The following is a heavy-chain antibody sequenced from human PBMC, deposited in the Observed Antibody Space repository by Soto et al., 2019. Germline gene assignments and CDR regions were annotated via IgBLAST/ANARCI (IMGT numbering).Heavy chain of an antibody. V-gene: IGHV3-9*01. D-gene: IGHD3-16*01. J-gene: IGHJ3*02. CDR1: GFTFDDYA. CDR3: ARDLGGVILGDAFDI. Sequence: EVQLVESGGGLVQPGRSLRLSCAASGFTFDDYAMHWVRQAPGKGLEWVSGISWNSGSIGYAGSVKGRFTISRDNAKNSLYLQMNSLRAEDTALYYCARDLGGVILGDAFDIRGQGTMVTVSS. CDR2: ISWNSGSI.